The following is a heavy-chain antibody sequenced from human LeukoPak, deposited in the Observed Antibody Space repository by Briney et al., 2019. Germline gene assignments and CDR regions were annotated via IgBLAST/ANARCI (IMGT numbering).Heavy chain of an antibody. D-gene: IGHD4-11*01. CDR1: GFTFSNYW. J-gene: IGHJ4*02. CDR3: ARSNQADDY. Sequence: GGSLRLSCTASGFTFSNYWMHWVRQVPGKGLVWVSRINTGGSSATYADSVKGRFTISRDNAKNTLYLQMNSLRVEDAAVYYCARSNQADDYWGQGTLVTVSS. CDR2: INTGGSSA. V-gene: IGHV3-74*01.